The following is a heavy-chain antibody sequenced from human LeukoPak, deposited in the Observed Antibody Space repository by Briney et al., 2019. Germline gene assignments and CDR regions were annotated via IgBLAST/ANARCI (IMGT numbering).Heavy chain of an antibody. Sequence: SETLSLTCTVSGGSISSYYWSWIRQPPGKGLEWIGYIYYSGSTNYNPFLKSRVTISVDTSKNQFSLKLSSVTAADTAVYYCARPRPDWYFDLWGRGTLVTVSS. CDR2: IYYSGST. V-gene: IGHV4-59*08. J-gene: IGHJ2*01. CDR3: ARPRPDWYFDL. CDR1: GGSISSYY.